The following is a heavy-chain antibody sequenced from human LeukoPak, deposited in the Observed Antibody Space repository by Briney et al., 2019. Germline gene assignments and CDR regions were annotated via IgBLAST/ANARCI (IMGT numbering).Heavy chain of an antibody. J-gene: IGHJ5*02. CDR1: GFPFSASA. V-gene: IGHV3-23*01. CDR3: ATVNSAYGDPVGWFHP. CDR2: ILSTGTT. D-gene: IGHD4-17*01. Sequence: GGSLRLSCAASGFPFSASAMTWVRQAPGKGLEWVSHILSTGTTYYADCVRGRFTISRANSNNTLSLLMPSLRADDTAVYYCATVNSAYGDPVGWFHPWGQGTLVTVSS.